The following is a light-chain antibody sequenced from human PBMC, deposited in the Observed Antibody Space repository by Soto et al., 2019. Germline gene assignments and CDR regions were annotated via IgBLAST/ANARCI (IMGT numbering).Light chain of an antibody. CDR3: QQYYSYPRA. J-gene: IGKJ1*01. CDR2: AAS. V-gene: IGKV1-8*01. CDR1: QGISSY. Sequence: AIRMTQSPSSFSASTGDRVTITCRASQGISSYLAWYQQKPGKAPKLLIYAASTLESGVPSRFSGSGSGTDFTLTISCLQSDDFATYYCQQYYSYPRAFGQGTKVDIK.